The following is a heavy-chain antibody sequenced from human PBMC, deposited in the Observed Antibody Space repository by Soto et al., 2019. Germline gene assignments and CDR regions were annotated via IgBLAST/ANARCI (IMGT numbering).Heavy chain of an antibody. Sequence: QVQLVESGGGVVQPGRSLRLSCAASGFTFSSYGMHWVRQAPGKGLEWVAVIWYDGSNKYYADSVKGRFTISRDNSKNTLYLQMNSLRAEDTAVYYCAREGNWNYHFDYWGQGTLVTVSS. CDR3: AREGNWNYHFDY. CDR1: GFTFSSYG. CDR2: IWYDGSNK. D-gene: IGHD1-7*01. V-gene: IGHV3-33*01. J-gene: IGHJ4*02.